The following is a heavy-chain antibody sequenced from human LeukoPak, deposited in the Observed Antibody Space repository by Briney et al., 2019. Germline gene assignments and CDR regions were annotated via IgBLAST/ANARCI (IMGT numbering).Heavy chain of an antibody. CDR3: ARVPTSGDYYGSGSPYYFDY. CDR1: GYTFTSYA. Sequence: ASVKVSCKASGYTFTSYAMHWVRQAPGQRLEWMGWINAGNGNTKYSQKFQGRVTITRDTSASTAYMELSSLRSEDTAVYYCARVPTSGDYYGSGSPYYFDYWGQGTLVTVSS. D-gene: IGHD3-10*01. J-gene: IGHJ4*02. CDR2: INAGNGNT. V-gene: IGHV1-3*01.